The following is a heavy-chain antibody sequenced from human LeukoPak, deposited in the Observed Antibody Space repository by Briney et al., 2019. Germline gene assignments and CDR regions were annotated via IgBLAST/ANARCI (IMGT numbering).Heavy chain of an antibody. Sequence: GGSLRLSCAASGFTFSSYAMSWVRQAPGKGLEWVSAISGSGGSTYYADSVKGRFTISRDISKNTAYLQMNSLRAEDTAVYYCASFTGGPVRYWGQGALVTVSS. CDR3: ASFTGGPVRY. CDR1: GFTFSSYA. V-gene: IGHV3-23*01. CDR2: ISGSGGST. D-gene: IGHD4-11*01. J-gene: IGHJ4*02.